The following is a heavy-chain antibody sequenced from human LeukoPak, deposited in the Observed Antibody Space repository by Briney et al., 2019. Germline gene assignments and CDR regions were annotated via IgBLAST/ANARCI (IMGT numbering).Heavy chain of an antibody. CDR2: IYHSGST. V-gene: IGHV4-38-2*02. CDR1: GYSISSGYY. D-gene: IGHD4-17*01. Sequence: PSETLSLTCTVSGYSISSGYYWGWIRQPPGKGLEWIGSIYHSGSTYYNPSLKSRVTISVDTSKNQFSLKLSSVTAADTAVYYCARDPINDYGDYSREDYWGQGTLVTVSS. CDR3: ARDPINDYGDYSREDY. J-gene: IGHJ4*02.